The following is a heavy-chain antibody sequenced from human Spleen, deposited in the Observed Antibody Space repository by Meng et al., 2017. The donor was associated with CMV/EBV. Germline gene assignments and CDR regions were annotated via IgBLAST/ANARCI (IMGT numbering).Heavy chain of an antibody. CDR3: ARAYNVPGWFGP. CDR1: DFSVSDNY. Sequence: SCAASDFSVSDNYMSWIRQAPGKGPEWLSYISGSSTTSYYADSVKGRFTISRDNAKKSLYLQMNSLRAEDTAVYYCARAYNVPGWFGPWGQGTLVTVSS. D-gene: IGHD1-14*01. J-gene: IGHJ5*02. V-gene: IGHV3-11*01. CDR2: ISGSSTTS.